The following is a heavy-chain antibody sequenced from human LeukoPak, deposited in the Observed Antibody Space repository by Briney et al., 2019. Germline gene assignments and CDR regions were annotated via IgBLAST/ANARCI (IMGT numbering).Heavy chain of an antibody. D-gene: IGHD6-19*01. CDR3: AKDRVAVAVNWFDP. CDR2: IKQDGSEK. Sequence: PGGSLRLSCAASGFTFSSYWMSWVRQAPGKGLEWVANIKQDGSEKYYVDSVKGRFTISRDNAKNSLYLQMNSLRAEDTAVYYCAKDRVAVAVNWFDPWGQGTLVTVSS. V-gene: IGHV3-7*01. J-gene: IGHJ5*02. CDR1: GFTFSSYW.